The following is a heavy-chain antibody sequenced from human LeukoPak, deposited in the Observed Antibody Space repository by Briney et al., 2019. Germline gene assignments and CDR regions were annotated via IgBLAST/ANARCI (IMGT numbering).Heavy chain of an antibody. V-gene: IGHV3-23*01. Sequence: GGSLRLSCAASGFTFSSYAMSWVRQAPGKGLEWVSAISGGGGSTYYADSVKGRFTISRDNSKNTLYLQMNSLRAEDTAVYYCAKVVLLWFGGNYGMDVWGQGTTVTVSS. CDR2: ISGGGGST. CDR1: GFTFSSYA. J-gene: IGHJ6*02. CDR3: AKVVLLWFGGNYGMDV. D-gene: IGHD3-10*01.